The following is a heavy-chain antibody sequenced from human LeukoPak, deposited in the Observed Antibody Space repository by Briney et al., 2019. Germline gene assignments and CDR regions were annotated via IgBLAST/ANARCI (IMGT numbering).Heavy chain of an antibody. V-gene: IGHV3-66*01. J-gene: IGHJ4*02. CDR3: AALSGVGVKIVFDH. CDR1: GFTVSSNH. D-gene: IGHD1-26*01. CDR2: IYYGGNT. Sequence: GGSLRLSCAASGFTVSSNHMNWVRQAPGKGLEWVSIIYYGGNTFYADSVKGRFTISRDDSKNTLYLQINSLRAEDTAVYYCAALSGVGVKIVFDHWGQGALVVVSS.